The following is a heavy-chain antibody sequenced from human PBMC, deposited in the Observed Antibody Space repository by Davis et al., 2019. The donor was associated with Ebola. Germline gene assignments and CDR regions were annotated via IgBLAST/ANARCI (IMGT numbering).Heavy chain of an antibody. V-gene: IGHV3-7*01. J-gene: IGHJ4*02. D-gene: IGHD5-24*01. Sequence: PGGSLRLSCAASGFTFSDYYMSWIRQAPGKGLEWVANIKQDGSEKYYVDSVKGRFTISRDNAKNSLYLQMNSLRAEDTAVYYCAREEMATIDYWGQGTLVTVSS. CDR3: AREEMATIDY. CDR2: IKQDGSEK. CDR1: GFTFSDYY.